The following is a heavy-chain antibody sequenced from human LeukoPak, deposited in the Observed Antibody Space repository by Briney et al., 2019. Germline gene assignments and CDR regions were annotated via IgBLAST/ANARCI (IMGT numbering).Heavy chain of an antibody. D-gene: IGHD2-8*02. CDR2: ISSDGRNE. Sequence: GGSLRLSCAASGFAFSTYNMHWVRQAPGKGLEWVAVISSDGRNENYADSVRGRFTISRDNSKNTLYLQTNTLRPEDTAVYYCAREKYCTVYDCLHGRFYFNSWGQGTLVAVSS. V-gene: IGHV3-30*04. CDR1: GFAFSTYN. CDR3: AREKYCTVYDCLHGRFYFNS. J-gene: IGHJ4*02.